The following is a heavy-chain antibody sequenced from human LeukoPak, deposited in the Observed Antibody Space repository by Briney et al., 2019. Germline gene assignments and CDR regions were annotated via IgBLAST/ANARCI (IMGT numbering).Heavy chain of an antibody. Sequence: KPSETLSLTCAVYGGSFSGYYWSWIRQPPGKGLEWIGEINHSGSTNYSPSLKSRVTISVDTSKNQFSLKLSSVTATDKAVYYCARMGGYGRWLRPGAVGYWGQGTLVTVSS. D-gene: IGHD5-12*01. CDR2: INHSGST. CDR1: GGSFSGYY. CDR3: ARMGGYGRWLRPGAVGY. V-gene: IGHV4-34*01. J-gene: IGHJ4*02.